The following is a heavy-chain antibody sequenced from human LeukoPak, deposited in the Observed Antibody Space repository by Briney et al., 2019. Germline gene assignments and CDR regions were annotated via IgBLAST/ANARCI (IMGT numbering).Heavy chain of an antibody. Sequence: SETLSLTCTVSGGSISSYYWSWIRQPPGKGLEWIGYIYYSGSTNYNPSLKSRVTISVDTSKNQFSLKLSSVTAADTAVYYCARNAWSQYYDILTGYGGYYYYYMDVWGKGTTVTISS. D-gene: IGHD3-9*01. CDR3: ARNAWSQYYDILTGYGGYYYYYMDV. CDR2: IYYSGST. V-gene: IGHV4-59*01. J-gene: IGHJ6*03. CDR1: GGSISSYY.